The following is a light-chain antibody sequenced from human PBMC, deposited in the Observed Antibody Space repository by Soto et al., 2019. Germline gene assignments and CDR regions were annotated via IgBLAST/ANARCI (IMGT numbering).Light chain of an antibody. J-gene: IGKJ4*01. CDR1: RAITNH. CDR3: QQNYITPLT. CDR2: AAS. V-gene: IGKV1-39*01. Sequence: DVQLTQSPSPLSASVGDRVSIPCRASRAITNHLNWYQQKPGKAPILLVYAASTLETGVPSRFSVSGSGTHFTLTIDNLQPEDVATYFCQQNYITPLTFGGGTKVEI.